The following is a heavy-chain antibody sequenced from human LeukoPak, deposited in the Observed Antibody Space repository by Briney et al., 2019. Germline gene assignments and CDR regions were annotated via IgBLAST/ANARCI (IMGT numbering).Heavy chain of an antibody. Sequence: SETLSLTCTVSGGSISSSSYYWGWIRQPPGKGLEWIGSIYYSGSTYYNPSLKSRVTISVDTSKNQFSLKLSSVTAADTAVYYCARVIPIGAAAGEGGFDFWGQGTLVTVSS. CDR2: IYYSGST. CDR1: GGSISSSSYY. D-gene: IGHD6-13*01. CDR3: ARVIPIGAAAGEGGFDF. V-gene: IGHV4-39*07. J-gene: IGHJ4*02.